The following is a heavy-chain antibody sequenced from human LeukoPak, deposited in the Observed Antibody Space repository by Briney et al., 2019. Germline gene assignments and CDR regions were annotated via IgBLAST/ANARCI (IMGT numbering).Heavy chain of an antibody. CDR2: INPKNGGT. D-gene: IGHD3-9*01. CDR3: AREADILTGYYKY. CDR1: GGTFSSYA. J-gene: IGHJ4*02. Sequence: GASVKVSCKASGGTFSSYAISWVRQAPGQGLEWMGWINPKNGGTFYPQSFQGRITMTRDTSISTVYMELSSLLSADTAAYYCAREADILTGYYKYWGQGTVVTVSS. V-gene: IGHV1-2*02.